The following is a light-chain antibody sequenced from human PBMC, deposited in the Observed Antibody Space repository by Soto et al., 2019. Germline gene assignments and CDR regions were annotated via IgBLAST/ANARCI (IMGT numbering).Light chain of an antibody. CDR2: GAS. CDR3: QQRSNWPR. Sequence: EIVMTQSPATLSVSPGERATLSCRASQSVSSNLAWYQQKPGQAPRLLIYGASTRATGIPARFSGSGSGTEFTLTISSLQSEDFAVYYCQQRSNWPRFGGGTKVEIK. J-gene: IGKJ4*01. V-gene: IGKV3-15*01. CDR1: QSVSSN.